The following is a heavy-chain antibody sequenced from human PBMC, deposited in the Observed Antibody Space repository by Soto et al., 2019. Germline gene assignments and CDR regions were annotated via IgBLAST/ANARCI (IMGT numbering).Heavy chain of an antibody. Sequence: GSVKVSFKASGYPFTDYYLHLVRQAPGQGLEWIGRTNPNSGGTKTAQKFQGRVTVTRDTSTSTAYMDLSRLRSDDTAVYYCARDVTRTQSCTNGVCYYHYYDMDVWGQGTMVTVSS. J-gene: IGHJ6*02. CDR2: TNPNSGGT. V-gene: IGHV1-2*06. CDR1: GYPFTDYY. D-gene: IGHD2-8*01. CDR3: ARDVTRTQSCTNGVCYYHYYDMDV.